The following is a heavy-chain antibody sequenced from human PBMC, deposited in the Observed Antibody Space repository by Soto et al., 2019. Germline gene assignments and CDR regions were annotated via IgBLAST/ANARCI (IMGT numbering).Heavy chain of an antibody. V-gene: IGHV1-24*01. CDR1: GYTLTELS. D-gene: IGHD4-17*01. CDR2: FDPEDGET. J-gene: IGHJ2*01. CDR3: ATIQTVTTIGFWYFDL. Sequence: ASVQVSCKVSGYTLTELSMHWVRQAPGKGLEWMGGFDPEDGETIYAQKFQGRVTMTEDTSTDTAYMELSSLRSEDTAVYYCATIQTVTTIGFWYFDLWGRGTLVTVSS.